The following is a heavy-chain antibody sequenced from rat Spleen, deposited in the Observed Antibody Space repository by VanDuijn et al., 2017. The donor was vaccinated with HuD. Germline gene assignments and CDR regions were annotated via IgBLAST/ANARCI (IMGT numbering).Heavy chain of an antibody. D-gene: IGHD1-12*03. Sequence: EVQLVESGGGLVQPGRSLKLSCAASGFTFSSSTMAWVRQAPKKGLEWVATISYDGTITYYRDSVKGRFTTSRDNAKSTLYLQMDSLRSEDTATYYCARHAYYDGYYHWYFDLWGPGTMVTVSS. J-gene: IGHJ1*01. CDR3: ARHAYYDGYYHWYFDL. CDR2: ISYDGTIT. CDR1: GFTFSSST. V-gene: IGHV5-7*01.